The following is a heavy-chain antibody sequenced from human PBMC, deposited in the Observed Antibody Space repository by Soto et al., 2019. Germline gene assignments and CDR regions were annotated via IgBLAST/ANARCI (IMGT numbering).Heavy chain of an antibody. V-gene: IGHV3-11*06. D-gene: IGHD2-2*01. J-gene: IGHJ6*02. CDR3: ARDGGEVIPAAIGGGYGMDV. CDR1: GFTFSDYY. CDR2: ISGSNIYT. Sequence: SGGSLRLSCAASGFTFSDYYISWIRQAPGKGLEWISYISGSNIYTNYADSVKGRFTISRDNANNSLYLQMDSLRVEDTAVYYCARDGGEVIPAAIGGGYGMDVWGQGTTVTVSS.